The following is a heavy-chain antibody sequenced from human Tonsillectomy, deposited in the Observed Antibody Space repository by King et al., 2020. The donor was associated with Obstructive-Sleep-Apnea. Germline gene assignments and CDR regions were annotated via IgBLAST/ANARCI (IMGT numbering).Heavy chain of an antibody. CDR2: IKSKNGGGTT. J-gene: IGHJ5*02. CDR1: GFTFSDAW. D-gene: IGHD2-2*02. CDR3: AHSIVVPAALQP. V-gene: IGHV3-15*01. Sequence: VQLVESGGGLVKPGGSLRLSCEVSGFTFSDAWMSWVRQAPGKGLEWVGRIKSKNGGGTTDYAAPVKGRFTISRDVSQNTVYLQMHSLKTEDTAVYFFAHSIVVPAALQPWGQGTLVTVSS.